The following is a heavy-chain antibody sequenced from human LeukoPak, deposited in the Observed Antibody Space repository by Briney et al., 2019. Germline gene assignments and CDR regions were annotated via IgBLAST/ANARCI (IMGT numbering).Heavy chain of an antibody. CDR2: ISGGGDIT. CDR1: GFNFANHA. J-gene: IGHJ4*02. V-gene: IGHV3-23*01. CDR3: ARDRRYCSSTSCYASQGYFDY. D-gene: IGHD2-2*01. Sequence: PGGSLRLSCAASGFNFANHAMSWVRQTAGKGLEWVSAISGGGDITYYADSVKGRFTISRDNSKNTLYLQMNSLRAEDTAVYYCARDRRYCSSTSCYASQGYFDYWGQGTLVTVSS.